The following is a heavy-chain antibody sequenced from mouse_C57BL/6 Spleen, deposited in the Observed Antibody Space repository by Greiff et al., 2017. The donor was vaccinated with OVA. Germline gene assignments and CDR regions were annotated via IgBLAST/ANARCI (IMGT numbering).Heavy chain of an antibody. CDR3: ARYDYDEDYYAMDY. J-gene: IGHJ4*01. D-gene: IGHD2-4*01. Sequence: QVQLQQPGAELVRPGSSVKLSCKASGYTFTSYWMDWVKQRPGQGLEWIGNIYPSDSETHYNQKFKDKATLTVDKSSRTAYIQRSSLTSEDSAVYYCARYDYDEDYYAMDYWGQGTSVTVSS. V-gene: IGHV1-61*01. CDR1: GYTFTSYW. CDR2: IYPSDSET.